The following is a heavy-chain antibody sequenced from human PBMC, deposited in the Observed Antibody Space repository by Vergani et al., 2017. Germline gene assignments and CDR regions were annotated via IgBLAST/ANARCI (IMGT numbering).Heavy chain of an antibody. D-gene: IGHD6-6*01. CDR2: INTGNGNT. Sequence: QVQLVQSGAEVKKPGASVKVSCKASGYTFTSYAMHWVRQAPGQRLEWMGWINTGNGNTKYSQKFQGRVTITRDTSASTAYMELSSLRSEDTAVYYCARVKQLARYYYYMDVWGKGTTVTVSS. V-gene: IGHV1-3*04. CDR3: ARVKQLARYYYYMDV. CDR1: GYTFTSYA. J-gene: IGHJ6*03.